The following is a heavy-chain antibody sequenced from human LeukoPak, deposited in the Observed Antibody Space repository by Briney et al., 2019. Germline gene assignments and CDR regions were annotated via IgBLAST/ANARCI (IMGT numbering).Heavy chain of an antibody. CDR3: ARTKEWELLSDFDY. CDR1: GFIFSSYW. Sequence: PGGSLRLSCAASGFIFSSYWMSWVRQAPGKGLVWVSRINSDGSSTSYADSVKGRFTISRDNAKNTLYLQMNSLRAEDTAVYYCARTKEWELLSDFDYWGQGTLVTVSS. CDR2: INSDGSST. D-gene: IGHD1-26*01. V-gene: IGHV3-74*01. J-gene: IGHJ4*02.